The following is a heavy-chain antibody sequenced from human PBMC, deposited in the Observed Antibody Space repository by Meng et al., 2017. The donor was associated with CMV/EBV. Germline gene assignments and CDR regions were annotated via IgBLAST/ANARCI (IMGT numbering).Heavy chain of an antibody. J-gene: IGHJ6*02. CDR3: ARIGGYCSSTSCVGMDV. V-gene: IGHV3-30-3*01. CDR2: ITYDGSNK. CDR1: GFTFSSYA. Sequence: GGSLSLSCAASGFTFSSYAMHWVRQAPGKGLEWVAVITYDGSNKYYADSVKVRFTISSDNSKNTLYLQMNSLRAEDTAVYYCARIGGYCSSTSCVGMDVWGQGTTVTVSS. D-gene: IGHD2-2*01.